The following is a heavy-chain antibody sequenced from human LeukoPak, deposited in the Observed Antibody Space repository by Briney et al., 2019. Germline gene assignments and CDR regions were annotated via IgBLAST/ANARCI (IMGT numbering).Heavy chain of an antibody. D-gene: IGHD2-15*01. CDR1: GYSFTSYG. CDR2: ISAYNGDT. Sequence: ASVKVSCKSSGYSFTSYGFNWVRQAPGQGLEWMGWISAYNGDTNYAQKFQGRVTMTTDTFTSTAYMELRSLRSDDTAVYYCARDQGVVSGFGPWGQGTLVTVS. J-gene: IGHJ5*02. CDR3: ARDQGVVSGFGP. V-gene: IGHV1-18*01.